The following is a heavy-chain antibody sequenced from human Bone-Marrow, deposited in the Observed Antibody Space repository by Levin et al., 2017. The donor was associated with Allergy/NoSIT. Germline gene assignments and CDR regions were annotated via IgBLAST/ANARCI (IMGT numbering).Heavy chain of an antibody. Sequence: PGGSLRLSCEASGFTVNTYAMSWVRQVPGKGLEWVAGISTGGGSRFYRDSVQGRFTISRDTSRNTLSRQMNNLRAEDPATYFCVKEGGSLRPVDWYFDFWGRGTLVTVSS. D-gene: IGHD3-10*01. V-gene: IGHV3-23*02. CDR3: VKEGGSLRPVDWYFDF. CDR2: ISTGGGSR. CDR1: GFTVNTYA. J-gene: IGHJ2*01.